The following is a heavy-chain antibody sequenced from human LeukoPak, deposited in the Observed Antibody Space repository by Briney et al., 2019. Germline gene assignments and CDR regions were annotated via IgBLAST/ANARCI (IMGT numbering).Heavy chain of an antibody. J-gene: IGHJ4*02. Sequence: GGSLRLSCAASGFTFTDYAMNWVRQAPGKGLEWVSGISWNSGSIGYADSVKGRFTISRDNAKNSLYLQMNSLRAEDTAVYYCARDWLAAAGTDYFDYWGQGTLVTVSS. CDR3: ARDWLAAAGTDYFDY. CDR2: ISWNSGSI. V-gene: IGHV3-9*01. D-gene: IGHD6-13*01. CDR1: GFTFTDYA.